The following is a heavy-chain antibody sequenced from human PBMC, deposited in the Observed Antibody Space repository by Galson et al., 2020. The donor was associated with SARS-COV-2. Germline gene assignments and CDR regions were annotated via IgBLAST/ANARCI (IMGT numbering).Heavy chain of an antibody. Sequence: ETSETLSLTCSVSDAPMSSYYWSWIRQPPGKGLEWIGYISYSGSTSYNPSLRRRFTISVDLSKNQLSLKVTSVAAADTSVYYCARDPAPLYGDNYYYGMDVWGRGTTVTVSS. CDR3: ARDPAPLYGDNYYYGMDV. D-gene: IGHD4-17*01. J-gene: IGHJ6*02. V-gene: IGHV4-59*01. CDR1: DAPMSSYY. CDR2: ISYSGST.